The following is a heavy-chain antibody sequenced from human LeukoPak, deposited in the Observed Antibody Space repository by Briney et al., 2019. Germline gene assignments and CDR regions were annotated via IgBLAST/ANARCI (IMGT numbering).Heavy chain of an antibody. D-gene: IGHD6-19*01. Sequence: PGGSLRLSCTASGFNFHNYAMHWVRQAPGKGLEWVAVISYDGSDKYYGDSVKGRFTISRDNSKNTLSLQMNSLRAEDTAVYYCAKVAGAVAGVTSYYFDYWGQGTLVTVSS. V-gene: IGHV3-30*04. CDR1: GFNFHNYA. CDR3: AKVAGAVAGVTSYYFDY. J-gene: IGHJ4*02. CDR2: ISYDGSDK.